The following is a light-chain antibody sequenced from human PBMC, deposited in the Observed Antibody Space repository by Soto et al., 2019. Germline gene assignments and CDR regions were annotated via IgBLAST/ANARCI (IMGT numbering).Light chain of an antibody. V-gene: IGLV3-1*01. J-gene: IGLJ2*01. CDR2: QDR. CDR3: QAWDSSTYVV. CDR1: KLGDKY. Sequence: SYELTQPPSVPVSPGQTASITCSGDKLGDKYACWYQQKPGQSPVLVIYQDRKRPSGIPERFSGSNSGNTATLTISGTQAMDEADYYCQAWDSSTYVVFGGGTKLTVL.